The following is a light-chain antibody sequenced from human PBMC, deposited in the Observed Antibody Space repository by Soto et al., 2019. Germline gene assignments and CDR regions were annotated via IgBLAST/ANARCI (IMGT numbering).Light chain of an antibody. CDR3: HQWGLSPRT. CDR2: GTF. Sequence: EVVLTQSPVTLSLSPGDRATLSCRASQSISSSYLAWYQQKPGQAPRLLLYGTFNRATGIPDRFSGDGSGTVCTLPSNRLAPEDSAVYFCHQWGLSPRTFGQGTKVE. V-gene: IGKV3-20*01. CDR1: QSISSSY. J-gene: IGKJ1*01.